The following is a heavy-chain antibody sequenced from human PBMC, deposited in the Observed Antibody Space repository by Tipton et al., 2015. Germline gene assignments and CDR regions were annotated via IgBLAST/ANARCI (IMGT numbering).Heavy chain of an antibody. CDR2: ISHSGNT. J-gene: IGHJ4*02. CDR3: ARARGRHGGLFDS. D-gene: IGHD4-23*01. V-gene: IGHV4-38-2*02. Sequence: TLSLTCTVSDGSISAYYWSWIRQPPGKGLEWIGSISHSGNTYYNPSLKSRVTISVDTSKTQFSLKMSSVTASDTAVYYCARARGRHGGLFDSWGQGILVTVSS. CDR1: DGSISAYY.